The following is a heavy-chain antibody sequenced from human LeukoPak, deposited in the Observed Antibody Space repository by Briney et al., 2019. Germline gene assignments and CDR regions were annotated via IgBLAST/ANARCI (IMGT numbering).Heavy chain of an antibody. D-gene: IGHD5-12*01. J-gene: IGHJ5*01. CDR1: AGSFISSSHH. Sequence: SETLSLACTVSAGSFISSSHHWGWIRQSPGKGLEWIGTVYYGRTTYYNPSLDGRVTISLDTSANHFSLQLNSVTAADTAVYYCVRHDGRGGATMGAFDSWGQGSLVTVSS. CDR3: VRHDGRGGATMGAFDS. CDR2: VYYGRTT. V-gene: IGHV4-39*01.